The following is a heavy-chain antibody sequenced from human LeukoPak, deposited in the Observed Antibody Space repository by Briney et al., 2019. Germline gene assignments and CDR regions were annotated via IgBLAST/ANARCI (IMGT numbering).Heavy chain of an antibody. Sequence: SETLSLTCAVYGGSFSGYYWSWIRQPPGKGLEWIGEINHSGSTNCNPSLKSRVTISVDTSKNQFSLKLSSVTAADTAVYYCARGWGPEYSSSDYYYYGMDVWGQGTTVTVSS. J-gene: IGHJ6*02. D-gene: IGHD6-6*01. V-gene: IGHV4-34*01. CDR3: ARGWGPEYSSSDYYYYGMDV. CDR2: INHSGST. CDR1: GGSFSGYY.